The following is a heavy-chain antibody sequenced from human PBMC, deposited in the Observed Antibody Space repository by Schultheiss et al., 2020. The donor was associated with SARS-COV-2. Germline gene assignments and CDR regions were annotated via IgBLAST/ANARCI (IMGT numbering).Heavy chain of an antibody. Sequence: SETLSLTCTVSGGSISNNSYYWDWIRQPPGKGLEWIGSIYYSGSTYYNSSLKSRFTTSVDTSKNQFSLKLSSVTAADTAVYYCSRRWGGATTRFDPWGQGTLVTVSS. CDR2: IYYSGST. CDR1: GGSISNNSYY. D-gene: IGHD1-26*01. J-gene: IGHJ5*02. CDR3: SRRWGGATTRFDP. V-gene: IGHV4-39*01.